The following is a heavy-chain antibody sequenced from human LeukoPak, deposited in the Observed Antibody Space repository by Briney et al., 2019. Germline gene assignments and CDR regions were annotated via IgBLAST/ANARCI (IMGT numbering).Heavy chain of an antibody. CDR3: ARRAGGLARNNWFDP. J-gene: IGHJ5*02. CDR2: IYSGGTT. D-gene: IGHD3-16*01. CDR1: GFTVSSNY. Sequence: GGSLRLSCAASGFTVSSNYMSWVRQAPGKGLEWVSLIYSGGTTYYADSVKGRFTISRDNSKNTLYLQMNGLRAEDTAVYYCARRAGGLARNNWFDPWGQGTLVIVSS. V-gene: IGHV3-66*01.